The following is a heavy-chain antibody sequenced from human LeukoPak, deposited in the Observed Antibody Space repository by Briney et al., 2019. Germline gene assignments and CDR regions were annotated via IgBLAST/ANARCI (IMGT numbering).Heavy chain of an antibody. D-gene: IGHD4-17*01. CDR2: IWYDGSNK. Sequence: GGSLRLSCAASGFTFSSDGMHWARQAPGKGLGWVAVIWYDGSNKYYADSVKGRFTISRDNSKNTLYLQMNSLRAEDTAVYYCARGMIPVTTHDHYYGMDVWGQGTTVTVSS. V-gene: IGHV3-33*01. J-gene: IGHJ6*02. CDR3: ARGMIPVTTHDHYYGMDV. CDR1: GFTFSSDG.